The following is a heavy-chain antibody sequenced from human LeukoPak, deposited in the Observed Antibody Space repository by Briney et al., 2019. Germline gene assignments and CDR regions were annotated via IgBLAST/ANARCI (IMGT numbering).Heavy chain of an antibody. V-gene: IGHV1-3*01. Sequence: ASVKVSCKASGYTFTTYSMHWVRQAPGQRLEWMGWINAGKGNTKYSQKFQGRVTITRDTSASTAYMELSSLRSEDTAVYYCARDRLYDIQAFDIWGQGTMVIVSS. CDR1: GYTFTTYS. CDR3: ARDRLYDIQAFDI. D-gene: IGHD3-22*01. CDR2: INAGKGNT. J-gene: IGHJ3*02.